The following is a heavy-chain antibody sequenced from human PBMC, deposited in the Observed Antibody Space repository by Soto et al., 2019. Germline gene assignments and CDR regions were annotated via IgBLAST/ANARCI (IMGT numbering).Heavy chain of an antibody. J-gene: IGHJ5*02. Sequence: QVQLVQSGAEVKKPGASVNVSCKTSGYSFSNSGINWVRQAPGQGLEWLGWISGYTGKALYAREFQGRLTMTTDTSASTAYMDLRSLQYDDTGVYFCARGGFVVVLPDSSSLVGNWFDPWGQGTLVTVSS. V-gene: IGHV1-18*01. CDR1: GYSFSNSG. D-gene: IGHD2-8*02. CDR3: ARGGFVVVLPDSSSLVGNWFDP. CDR2: ISGYTGKA.